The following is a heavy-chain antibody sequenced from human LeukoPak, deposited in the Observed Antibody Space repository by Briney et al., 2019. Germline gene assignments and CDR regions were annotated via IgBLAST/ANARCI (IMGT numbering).Heavy chain of an antibody. CDR2: ISYDGSNK. CDR3: ARDLTYYDFWSGPDNWFDP. CDR1: GFTFSSYA. V-gene: IGHV3-30-3*01. Sequence: GGSLRLSCAASGFTFSSYAMHWVRQAPGKGLEWVAVISYDGSNKYYADSVKGRFTISRDNSKNTLYLQMNSLRAEDTAVYYCARDLTYYDFWSGPDNWFDPWGQGTLVTVSS. D-gene: IGHD3-3*01. J-gene: IGHJ5*02.